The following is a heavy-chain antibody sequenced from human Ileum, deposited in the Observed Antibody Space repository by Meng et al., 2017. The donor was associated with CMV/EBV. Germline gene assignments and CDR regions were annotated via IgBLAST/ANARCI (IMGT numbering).Heavy chain of an antibody. CDR2: INIDGSST. CDR1: GFTFSCYW. D-gene: IGHD2-8*01. CDR3: ARGVSSPPGVDY. J-gene: IGHJ4*02. Sequence: EVQLVESGGGVVQAGGSLRLSCVVSGFTFSCYWMHWVRQAPGKGLVWVSRINIDGSSTSYADSVKGRFTISRDNAKNTLYLQMNSLRAEDTAVYYCARGVSSPPGVDYWGQGTLVTASS. V-gene: IGHV3-74*02.